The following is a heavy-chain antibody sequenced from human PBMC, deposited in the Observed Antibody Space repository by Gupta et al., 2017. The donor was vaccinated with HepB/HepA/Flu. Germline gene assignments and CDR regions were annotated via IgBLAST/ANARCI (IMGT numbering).Heavy chain of an antibody. D-gene: IGHD3-22*01. J-gene: IGHJ2*01. V-gene: IGHV6-1*01. CDR3: ARDNDSSGYYYLFEWYFDL. CDR1: GDSVSSTSAA. CDR2: TYYRSKWYN. Sequence: QVQLQQSGPGLEKPSQTLSLTCAISGDSVSSTSAAWNWIRQSPSRGLVWLGRTYYRSKWYNDYAVSVKSRITIIPDTSKNQFSLQLNSVTPEDTAVYYCARDNDSSGYYYLFEWYFDLWGRGTLVTVSS.